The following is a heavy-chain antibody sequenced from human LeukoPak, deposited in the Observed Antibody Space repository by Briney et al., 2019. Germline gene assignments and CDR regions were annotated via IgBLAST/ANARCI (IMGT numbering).Heavy chain of an antibody. V-gene: IGHV3-30*04. D-gene: IGHD6-13*01. J-gene: IGHJ6*03. CDR2: ISYDGSNK. CDR3: ARDRSSWYIYYYMDV. Sequence: GGSLRLSCAASGFTFSSYAMHWVRQAPGKGLEWVAVISYDGSNKYYADSVKGRFTTSRDNSKNTLYLQMNSLRAEDTAVYYCARDRSSWYIYYYMDVWGKGTTVTVSS. CDR1: GFTFSSYA.